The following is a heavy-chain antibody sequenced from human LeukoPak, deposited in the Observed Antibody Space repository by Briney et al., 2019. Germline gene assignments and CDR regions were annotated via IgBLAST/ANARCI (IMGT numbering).Heavy chain of an antibody. CDR2: INHSGST. CDR3: ARGGEVDTAILGFQSSFDY. Sequence: SETLSLTCAVYGGSSSGYYWSWIRQPPGKGLEWIGEINHSGSTNYNPSLKSRVTISVDTSKNQFSLKLSSVTAADTAVYYCARGGEVDTAILGFQSSFDYWGQGTLVTVSS. D-gene: IGHD5-18*01. V-gene: IGHV4-34*01. J-gene: IGHJ4*02. CDR1: GGSSSGYY.